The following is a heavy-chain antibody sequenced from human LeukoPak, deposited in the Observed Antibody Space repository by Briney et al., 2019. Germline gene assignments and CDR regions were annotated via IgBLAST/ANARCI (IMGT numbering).Heavy chain of an antibody. D-gene: IGHD5-12*01. CDR3: ARGGEGYNGPGFN. Sequence: PGGSLRLSCAASGFTFSSHWMHWVRQAPGKGLVWVSRMNTDGSSINYADSVKGRFTISRDNAKNTLYLQMNSLRAEDTAVYYCARGGEGYNGPGFNWGQGTLVTVSP. CDR1: GFTFSSHW. V-gene: IGHV3-74*01. CDR2: MNTDGSSI. J-gene: IGHJ4*02.